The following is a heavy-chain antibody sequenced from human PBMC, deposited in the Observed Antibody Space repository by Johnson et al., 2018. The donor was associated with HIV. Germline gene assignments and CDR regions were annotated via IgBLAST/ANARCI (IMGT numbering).Heavy chain of an antibody. Sequence: VQLVESGGGLVQPGRSLTLSCKASGFSFGDYVMTWIRQAPGKGLEWVGFIRSKAYGGTTEYAASVKGRFTISRDDSKGIAYLEMNSLRTEDTGVYYCSSPDSWSGQSIREALDIWGRGTMVTVSS. J-gene: IGHJ3*02. V-gene: IGHV3-49*03. CDR1: GFSFGDYV. CDR3: SSPDSWSGQSIREALDI. CDR2: IRSKAYGGTT. D-gene: IGHD3-3*01.